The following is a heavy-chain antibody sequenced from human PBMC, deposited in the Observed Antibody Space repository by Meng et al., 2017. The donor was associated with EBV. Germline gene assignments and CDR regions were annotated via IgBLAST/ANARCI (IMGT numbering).Heavy chain of an antibody. CDR2: IIPIFGTA. D-gene: IGHD6-13*01. J-gene: IGHJ4*02. V-gene: IGHV1-69*06. CDR1: GGTFSSYA. CDR3: ARAEIAAAGRLDY. Sequence: QVQVVQSGAEVKMTGSSVKISCKASGGTFSSYAISWVRQAPGQGLEWMGGIIPIFGTANYAQKFQGRVTITADKSTSTAYMELSSLRSEDTAVYYCARAEIAAAGRLDYWGQGTLVTVSS.